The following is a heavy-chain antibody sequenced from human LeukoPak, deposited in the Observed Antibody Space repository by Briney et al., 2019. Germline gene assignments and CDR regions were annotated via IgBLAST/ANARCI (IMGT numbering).Heavy chain of an antibody. CDR1: GYTFTSHY. D-gene: IGHD4-11*01. J-gene: IGHJ4*02. Sequence: ASVKVSCKASGYTFTSHYMHWVRQAPGQGLEWMGIINPRDGTTSYTQKFQGRVTMTRDTSTSTVYMELSSLRFEDTAVYHCARDYSNHIDYWGQGTLVTVSS. CDR2: INPRDGTT. V-gene: IGHV1-46*01. CDR3: ARDYSNHIDY.